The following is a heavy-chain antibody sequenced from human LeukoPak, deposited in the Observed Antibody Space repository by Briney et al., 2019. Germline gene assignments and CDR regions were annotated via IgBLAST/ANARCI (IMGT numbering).Heavy chain of an antibody. Sequence: ASVKVSRKASGYTFTSYDINGVRQATGQGLEWMGWMNPNSGNTGYAQKFQGRVTITRNTSISTAYMELSSLRSEDTAVYYCARAMLRSTYYYDSSGYYYGDYFDYWGQGTLVTVS. CDR3: ARAMLRSTYYYDSSGYYYGDYFDY. CDR2: MNPNSGNT. V-gene: IGHV1-8*03. CDR1: GYTFTSYD. D-gene: IGHD3-22*01. J-gene: IGHJ4*02.